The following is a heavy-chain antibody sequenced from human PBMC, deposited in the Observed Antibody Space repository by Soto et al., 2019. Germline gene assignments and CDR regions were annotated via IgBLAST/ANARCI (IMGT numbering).Heavy chain of an antibody. CDR3: ANGRATYGLLTHDY. CDR1: GFSFRNYA. V-gene: IGHV3-23*01. CDR2: LTGSSSNI. Sequence: GGSLRLSCAASGFSFRNYAMSWVRQAPGKGLEWISTLTGSSSNIYYADSVKGRFAISRDNSRNTLYLQMNSLTAEDTAVYYCANGRATYGLLTHDYWGQGTLVTVSS. D-gene: IGHD3-10*01. J-gene: IGHJ4*02.